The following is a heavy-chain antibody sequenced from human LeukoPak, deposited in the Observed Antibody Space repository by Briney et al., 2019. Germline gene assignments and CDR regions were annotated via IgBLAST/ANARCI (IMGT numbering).Heavy chain of an antibody. J-gene: IGHJ3*02. CDR1: GYRFTSYW. V-gene: IGHV5-51*01. CDR2: IYPGDSDT. D-gene: IGHD4-11*01. Sequence: GESLKISCKGSGYRFTSYWIGWVRQMPGKGLEWMGIIYPGDSDTRYSPSFQGQVTISADKSISTAYLQWSSLKASDTAMYYCARPPLTTRGPGAFDIWGQGTMVTVSS. CDR3: ARPPLTTRGPGAFDI.